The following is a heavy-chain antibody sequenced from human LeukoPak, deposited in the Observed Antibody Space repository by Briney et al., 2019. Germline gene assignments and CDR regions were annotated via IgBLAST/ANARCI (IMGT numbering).Heavy chain of an antibody. J-gene: IGHJ4*02. CDR2: ISWNSGSI. D-gene: IGHD6-19*01. Sequence: PGWSLRLSCAASGFTFSSYWMHWVRQAPGKGLEWVSGISWNSGSIGYADSVKGRFTISRDNAKNSLYLQMNSLRAEDTALYYCAKGPFLTSIAVAGHSFDYWGQGTLVTVSS. V-gene: IGHV3-9*01. CDR3: AKGPFLTSIAVAGHSFDY. CDR1: GFTFSSYW.